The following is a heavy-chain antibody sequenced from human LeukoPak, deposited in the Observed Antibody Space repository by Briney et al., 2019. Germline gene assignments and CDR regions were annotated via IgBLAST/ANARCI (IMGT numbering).Heavy chain of an antibody. CDR3: ARVVVGAIDY. CDR1: GGSISSYY. J-gene: IGHJ4*02. V-gene: IGHV4-59*01. Sequence: PSETLSLTCTVSGGSISSYYWSWIRQPPGKGLEWIGYIYYSGSTNYNPSLKSRVTISVDTSKNQFSLELSSVTAADTAVYYCARVVVGAIDYWGQGTLVTVSS. D-gene: IGHD1-26*01. CDR2: IYYSGST.